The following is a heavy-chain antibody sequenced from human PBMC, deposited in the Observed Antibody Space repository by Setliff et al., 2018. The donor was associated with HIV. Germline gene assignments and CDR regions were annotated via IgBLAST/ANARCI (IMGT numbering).Heavy chain of an antibody. CDR2: IDPSDSYT. J-gene: IGHJ4*02. CDR1: GNSFSNHW. CDR3: ARHEDWGPLDF. D-gene: IGHD7-27*01. Sequence: GESLTISCKGSGNSFSNHWISWVRQVPGQGLEWMGNIDPSDSYTHYSPSFQGHVTISADKSISTVYLLWSSLEASDTAIYYCARHEDWGPLDFWGQGTLVTVSS. V-gene: IGHV5-10-1*01.